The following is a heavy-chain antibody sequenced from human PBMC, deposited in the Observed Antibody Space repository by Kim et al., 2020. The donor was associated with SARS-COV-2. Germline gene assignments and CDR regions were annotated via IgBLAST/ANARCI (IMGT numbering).Heavy chain of an antibody. CDR1: GFTFSSYS. J-gene: IGHJ3*02. V-gene: IGHV3-21*01. D-gene: IGHD5-12*01. CDR2: ISSSSSYI. CDR3: ARGDSGYTILLDAFDI. Sequence: GGSLRLSCAASGFTFSSYSMNWVRQAPGKGLEWVSSISSSSSYIYYADSVEGRFTISRDNAKNSLYLQMNSLRAEDTAVYYCARGDSGYTILLDAFDIWGQGTMVTVSS.